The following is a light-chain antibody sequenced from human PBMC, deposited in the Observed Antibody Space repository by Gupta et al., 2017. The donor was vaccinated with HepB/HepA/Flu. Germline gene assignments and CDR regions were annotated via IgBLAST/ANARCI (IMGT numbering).Light chain of an antibody. CDR3: QQYESVPLT. J-gene: IGKJ4*01. V-gene: IGKV4-1*01. Sequence: DIVMTQSPDSLAVSLGERATINCKSSQSVLYSSNNKDYLAWYQQKPGQPPKLLIYWASTRESGVPDRFTGSGSGTDFTLTISSLQAEDVAVYYCQQYESVPLTFGGGTKVTIK. CDR1: QSVLYSSNNKDY. CDR2: WAS.